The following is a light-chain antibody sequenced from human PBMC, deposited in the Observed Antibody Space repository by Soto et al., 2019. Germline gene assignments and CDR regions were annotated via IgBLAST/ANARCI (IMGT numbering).Light chain of an antibody. CDR2: DAS. J-gene: IGKJ4*01. Sequence: AIQLTQSPSSLSASVGDRVTITCRASQGISSALAWYQQKPGKAPKLLIYDASSLESGVPSRFSGSGFGTDFTLTISSLQPEDFATYSCQQFNSFPHLFGGGTKVQIK. V-gene: IGKV1-13*02. CDR3: QQFNSFPHL. CDR1: QGISSA.